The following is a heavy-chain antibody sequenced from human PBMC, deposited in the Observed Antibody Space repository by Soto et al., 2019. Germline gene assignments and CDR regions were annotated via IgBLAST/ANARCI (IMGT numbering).Heavy chain of an antibody. CDR1: GYTFTSNA. CDR3: ARVWGSYQAPSGGAGFDP. CDR2: ISAYDNKT. J-gene: IGHJ5*02. V-gene: IGHV1-18*04. Sequence: ASVKVSCKASGYTFTSNAITWVRQAPGQGLEWMGWISAYDNKTNLAQKFQVRVTMTTDTSTNTAYLELGSLRSDDTAVYYCARVWGSYQAPSGGAGFDPWGQGTLVTVSA. D-gene: IGHD3-16*02.